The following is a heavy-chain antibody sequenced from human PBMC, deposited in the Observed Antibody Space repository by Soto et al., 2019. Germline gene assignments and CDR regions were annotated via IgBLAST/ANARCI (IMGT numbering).Heavy chain of an antibody. CDR1: GYSFTSYW. Sequence: GESLKISCKGSGYSFTSYWISWVRQMPGKGLEWMGRIDPSDSYTNYSPSFQGHVTISADKSIRTAYLQWSSLKASDTAMYYCARHGGGRYCSSTSCYRNYYYGMDVWGQGTTVTVSS. D-gene: IGHD2-2*01. CDR3: ARHGGGRYCSSTSCYRNYYYGMDV. V-gene: IGHV5-10-1*01. J-gene: IGHJ6*02. CDR2: IDPSDSYT.